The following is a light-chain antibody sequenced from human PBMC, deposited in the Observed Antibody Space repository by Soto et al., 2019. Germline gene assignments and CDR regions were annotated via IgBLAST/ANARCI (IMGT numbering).Light chain of an antibody. V-gene: IGKV3-20*01. J-gene: IGKJ1*01. CDR2: AAS. Sequence: EIVLTQSPRTLSLFPGDRATLSCRASQSVTSNYVALYQQTPSQGPSLVIEAASNRATGIPDRFSGSVSGTDFTLNIRRLEPEGFGLYSCEQYAGRFTTTFGQGTKVDIK. CDR3: EQYAGRFTTT. CDR1: QSVTSNY.